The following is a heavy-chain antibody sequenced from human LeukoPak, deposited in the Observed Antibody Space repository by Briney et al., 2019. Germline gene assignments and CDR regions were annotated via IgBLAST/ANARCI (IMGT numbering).Heavy chain of an antibody. CDR2: ISGSGGST. J-gene: IGHJ3*02. CDR1: GFTFSSYA. V-gene: IGHV3-23*01. D-gene: IGHD2-21*02. Sequence: DPGGSLRLSCAASGFTFSSYAMSWVRQAPGKGLEWVSAISGSGGSTYYADSVKGRFTISRDNSKNTLYLQMNSLRAEDTAVYYCAKDQVVTAISTLIASYAFDIWGQGTMVTVSS. CDR3: AKDQVVTAISTLIASYAFDI.